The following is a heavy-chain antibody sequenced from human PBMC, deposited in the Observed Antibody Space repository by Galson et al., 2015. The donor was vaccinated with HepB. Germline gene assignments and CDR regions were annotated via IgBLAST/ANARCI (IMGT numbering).Heavy chain of an antibody. Sequence: SLRLSCAASGFTFSSYSMNWVRQAPGKGLEWVSYISSSSSTIYYADSVKGQFTISRDNAKNSLYLQMNSLRAEDTAVYYCARDPHVLLWFRELSDRGQGTLVTVSS. V-gene: IGHV3-48*01. J-gene: IGHJ4*02. CDR1: GFTFSSYS. CDR3: ARDPHVLLWFRELSD. D-gene: IGHD3-10*01. CDR2: ISSSSSTI.